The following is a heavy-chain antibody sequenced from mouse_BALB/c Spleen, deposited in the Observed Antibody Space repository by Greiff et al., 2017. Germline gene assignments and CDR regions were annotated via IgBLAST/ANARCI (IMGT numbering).Heavy chain of an antibody. Sequence: EVQVVESGGGLVQPGGSRKLSCAASGFTFSSFGMHWVRQAPEKGLEWVAYISSGSSTIYYADTVKGRFTISRDNPKNTLFLQMTSLRSEDTAMYYCARKEGNYFDYWGQGTTLTVSS. CDR1: GFTFSSFG. J-gene: IGHJ2*01. CDR2: ISSGSSTI. D-gene: IGHD2-14*01. V-gene: IGHV5-17*02. CDR3: ARKEGNYFDY.